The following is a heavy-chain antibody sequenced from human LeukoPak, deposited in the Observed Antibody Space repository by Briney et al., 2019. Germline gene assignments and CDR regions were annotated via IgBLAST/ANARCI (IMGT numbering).Heavy chain of an antibody. CDR3: ANYEGSYNSAKFDP. J-gene: IGHJ5*02. Sequence: GGSLRLSCAASGFTFSSYAMSWVRQAPGKGLEWVSAITRSGDSAYYVDSVKGRFTISRDNSKNTLYLQMNSLRAEDTAVYYCANYEGSYNSAKFDPWGQGTLVTVSS. CDR1: GFTFSSYA. V-gene: IGHV3-23*01. CDR2: ITRSGDSA. D-gene: IGHD6-25*01.